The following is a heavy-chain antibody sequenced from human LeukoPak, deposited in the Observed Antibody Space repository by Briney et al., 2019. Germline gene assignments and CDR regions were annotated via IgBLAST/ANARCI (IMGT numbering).Heavy chain of an antibody. D-gene: IGHD3-10*01. CDR3: VRDFGSFYFDY. CDR2: ISTSGTTI. CDR1: KFTFSSYE. J-gene: IGHJ4*02. V-gene: IGHV3-48*03. Sequence: GGSLRLSCAASKFTFSSYEMNWVRQAPGKGLEWLSYISTSGTTIYYADSVKGRFTISRDNAKNSLYLHMNSLRAEDTAVYYCVRDFGSFYFDYWGQGTLVTVSS.